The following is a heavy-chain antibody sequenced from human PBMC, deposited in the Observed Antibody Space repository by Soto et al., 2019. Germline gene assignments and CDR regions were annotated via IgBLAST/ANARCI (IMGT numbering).Heavy chain of an antibody. CDR1: GGSISSGGYY. J-gene: IGHJ4*02. Sequence: QVQLQESGPGLVKPSQTLSLTCTVSGGSISSGGYYWSWIRQHPGKGLEWIGYIYYSGSTYYKPSLKSRVTISVDTSKNQFSLKLSSVTAADTAVYYCATMITFGGVIVRDYWGQGTLVTVSS. D-gene: IGHD3-16*02. V-gene: IGHV4-31*03. CDR2: IYYSGST. CDR3: ATMITFGGVIVRDY.